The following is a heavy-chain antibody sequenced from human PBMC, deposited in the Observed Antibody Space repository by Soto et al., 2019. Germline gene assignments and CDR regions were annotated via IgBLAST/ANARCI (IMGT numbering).Heavy chain of an antibody. Sequence: ESLKISCNASGYIFTNYWIGWVHQMPGKGLEWMGIIYPGDSDTRYSPSFEGQVTISADKSITTAYLQWTSLKASDTAIYFCARRARGNWALDYWGQGTQVTVSS. V-gene: IGHV5-51*07. CDR1: GYIFTNYW. D-gene: IGHD3-16*01. J-gene: IGHJ4*02. CDR2: IYPGDSDT. CDR3: ARRARGNWALDY.